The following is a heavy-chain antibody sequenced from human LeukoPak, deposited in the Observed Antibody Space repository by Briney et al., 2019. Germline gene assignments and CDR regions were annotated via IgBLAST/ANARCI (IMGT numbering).Heavy chain of an antibody. CDR2: IKSKTDGGTT. J-gene: IGHJ5*02. CDR1: GFTFSNAW. CDR3: TTDRRPAAGPNWFDP. V-gene: IGHV3-15*01. D-gene: IGHD6-13*01. Sequence: PGGSLRLSCAASGFTFSNAWMSWVRQAPGKGLEWVGRIKSKTDGGTTDYAAPVKGRFTISRDDSKNTLYLQMNSLKTEDTAVYYCTTDRRPAAGPNWFDPWGQGTLVTVSS.